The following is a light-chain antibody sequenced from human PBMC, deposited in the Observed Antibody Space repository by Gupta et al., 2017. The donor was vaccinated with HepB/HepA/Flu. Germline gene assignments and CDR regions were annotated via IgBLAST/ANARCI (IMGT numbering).Light chain of an antibody. J-gene: IGKJ3*01. V-gene: IGKV1-39*01. CDR2: AAS. CDR1: QSISSY. CDR3: LQSDSTPFT. Sequence: DIQMTQSPFSVSASVGDRVTITCRASQSISSYLNWYQQKPGKAPKLLIYAASSWQSGVPSRFSGSGSGTDFTLTISRLQPEDFATYYCLQSDSTPFTFGHGTKVEIK.